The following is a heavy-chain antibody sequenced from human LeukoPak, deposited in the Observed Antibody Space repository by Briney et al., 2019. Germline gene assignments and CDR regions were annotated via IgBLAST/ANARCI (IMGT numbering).Heavy chain of an antibody. CDR2: IYSSGGT. CDR3: ASPRGVSDAFDI. D-gene: IGHD3-10*01. J-gene: IGHJ3*02. Sequence: PSQTLSLTCTVSGGSISSGYYWSWIRQPAGKGLEWIGRIYSSGGTNYNPSLMSRVTISVDTPKNQLSLKLSSVTAADTAVYYCASPRGVSDAFDIWGQGTMVIVSS. V-gene: IGHV4-61*02. CDR1: GGSISSGYY.